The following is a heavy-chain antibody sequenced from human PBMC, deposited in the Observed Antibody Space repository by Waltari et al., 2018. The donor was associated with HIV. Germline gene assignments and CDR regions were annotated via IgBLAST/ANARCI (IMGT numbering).Heavy chain of an antibody. CDR3: ARGRTTTLDY. Sequence: EVQLVESGGGLVQPGRSLRLSCTASGFTFGDYAMTWFRQAPGKGLEGVGFSRAKGYGEPTDYAASVKGRFTISRDDSKTIAYLQMNSLKTEDTAVYYCARGRTTTLDYWGQGTQVTVSS. CDR2: SRAKGYGEPT. J-gene: IGHJ4*02. CDR1: GFTFGDYA. V-gene: IGHV3-49*03. D-gene: IGHD1-1*01.